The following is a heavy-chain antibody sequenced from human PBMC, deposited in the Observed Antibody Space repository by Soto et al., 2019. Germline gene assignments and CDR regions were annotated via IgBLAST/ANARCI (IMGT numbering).Heavy chain of an antibody. J-gene: IGHJ6*02. CDR2: ISAYNGNT. D-gene: IGHD3-10*01. CDR3: ARGVLWFGELLLYYYGMDV. CDR1: GYTFTSYG. V-gene: IGHV1-18*01. Sequence: ASVKVSCKASGYTFTSYGISWVRQAPGQGLEWMGWISAYNGNTNYAQKLQGRVTMTTDTSTSTAYMELRSLRSDDTAVYYCARGVLWFGELLLYYYGMDVWGQGTTVTVSS.